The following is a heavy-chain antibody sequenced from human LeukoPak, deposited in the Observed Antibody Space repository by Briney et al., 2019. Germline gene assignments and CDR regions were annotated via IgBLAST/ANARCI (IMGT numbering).Heavy chain of an antibody. J-gene: IGHJ3*02. V-gene: IGHV1-69*01. Sequence: GASVKVSCKASGGTFSSYAISWVRQAPGQGLEWMGGIIPIFGTANYAQKFQGRVTITADESTSTAYMELSSLRSEDTAVYYCARADYYDSSGHMGNAFDIWGQGTMVTVSS. CDR1: GGTFSSYA. CDR3: ARADYYDSSGHMGNAFDI. D-gene: IGHD3-22*01. CDR2: IIPIFGTA.